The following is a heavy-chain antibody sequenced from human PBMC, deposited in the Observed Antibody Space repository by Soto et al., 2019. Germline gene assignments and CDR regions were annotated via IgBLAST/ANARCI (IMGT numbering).Heavy chain of an antibody. CDR1: GGSITSSSYY. D-gene: IGHD4-17*01. V-gene: IGHV4-39*01. CDR2: IYYSGIT. CDR3: ARHRVTTLGYYFDY. J-gene: IGHJ4*02. Sequence: PSETLSLTCTVSGGSITSSSYYWGWIRQPPGKGLEWVGSIYYSGITYDKQSLKSRDTISVDTSKNKFSLRLTSVTAAVTAVYYCARHRVTTLGYYFDYWGQGALVTVSS.